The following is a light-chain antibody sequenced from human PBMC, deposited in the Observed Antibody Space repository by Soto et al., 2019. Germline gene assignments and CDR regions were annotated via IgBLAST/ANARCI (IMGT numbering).Light chain of an antibody. CDR3: QQRSNWPRT. V-gene: IGKV3-11*01. CDR2: DAS. CDR1: RSVSSY. Sequence: EILVTQSPATLSLSPGERATLSCRASRSVSSYLAWYQQKPGQAPRLLIYDASNRATGIPARFSGSGSGTDFTLTISSLEPEDFAVYYCQQRSNWPRTFGQGTKVDIK. J-gene: IGKJ1*01.